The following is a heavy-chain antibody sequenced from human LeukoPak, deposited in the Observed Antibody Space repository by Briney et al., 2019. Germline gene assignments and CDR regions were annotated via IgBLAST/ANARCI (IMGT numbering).Heavy chain of an antibody. CDR2: MNPNSGNT. D-gene: IGHD3-3*01. CDR1: GYTFTSYD. V-gene: IGHV1-8*03. J-gene: IGHJ6*03. CDR3: ARGSGYDFWSGYYHYMDV. Sequence: ASVKVSCKASGYTFTSYDINWVRQATGQGLEWMGWMNPNSGNTGYAQKFQGRVTITRNTSISTAYMELSSLRSEDTAVYYCARGSGYDFWSGYYHYMDVWGKGTTVTVSS.